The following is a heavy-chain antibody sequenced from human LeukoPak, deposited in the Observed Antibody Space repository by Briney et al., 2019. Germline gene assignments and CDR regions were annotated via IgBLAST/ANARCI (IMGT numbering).Heavy chain of an antibody. J-gene: IGHJ6*03. D-gene: IGHD3-3*01. CDR3: AREGYYDLWSGYKRYYYMDV. CDR1: GFTFSSYS. CDR2: ISSSSSYI. V-gene: IGHV3-21*01. Sequence: KSGGSLTLSCAASGFTFSSYSMKWVRQAPGKGLEWFSSISSSSSYIYYAASEKGRFTISIDNAKNSLYLQMNSLRAEDTAVYYCAREGYYDLWSGYKRYYYMDVWGKGTTVTVSS.